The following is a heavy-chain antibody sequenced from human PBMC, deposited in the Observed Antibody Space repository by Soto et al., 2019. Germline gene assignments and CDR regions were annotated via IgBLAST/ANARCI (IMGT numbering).Heavy chain of an antibody. Sequence: SETLSLTCAVSGETVRSASFYWSWVRQPPGKGLEWIGCIYYTGKTYYNPSLKGRVTISLDTSKNHFNLTLSSVTAADTAVYYCAGGRGVSGLFDYWGQGTLVTVSS. J-gene: IGHJ4*02. V-gene: IGHV4-61*03. CDR2: IYYTGKT. D-gene: IGHD2-8*01. CDR1: GETVRSASFY. CDR3: AGGRGVSGLFDY.